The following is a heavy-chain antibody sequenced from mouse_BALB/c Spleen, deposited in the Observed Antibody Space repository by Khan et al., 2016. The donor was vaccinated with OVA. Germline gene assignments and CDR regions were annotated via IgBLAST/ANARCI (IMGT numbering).Heavy chain of an antibody. CDR2: ICGGGST. V-gene: IGHV2-3*01. CDR1: GFSFTNFG. Sequence: QVQLKESGPGLVAPSQSLSITCTVSGFSFTNFGVHWVRQPPGKGLEWLGVICGGGSTTYHSAHISSLSISKDNSKGQAVLKLNSLQTDDTATYYCARVSTATRNYCAMDYWGQGTSVTVSS. J-gene: IGHJ4*01. CDR3: ARVSTATRNYCAMDY. D-gene: IGHD1-2*01.